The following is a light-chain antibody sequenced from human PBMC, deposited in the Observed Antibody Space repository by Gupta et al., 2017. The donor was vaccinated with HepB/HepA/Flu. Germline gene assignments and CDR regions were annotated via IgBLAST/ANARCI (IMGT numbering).Light chain of an antibody. CDR3: QTWDSSTVV. CDR1: KLGDKY. V-gene: IGLV3-1*01. Sequence: SYELTQPPSVSVSTGQTASITCSGDKLGDKYACWYQQKPGQSPVLVIYQDSKRPTGRTERFTGSNSGNTATLTVDGTQDMDEADYYCQTWDSSTVVFGGGTKLTVL. CDR2: QDS. J-gene: IGLJ3*02.